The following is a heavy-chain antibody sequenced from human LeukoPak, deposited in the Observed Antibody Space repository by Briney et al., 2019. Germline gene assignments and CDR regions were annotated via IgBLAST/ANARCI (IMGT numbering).Heavy chain of an antibody. CDR2: ISYDGSNK. V-gene: IGHV3-30*18. Sequence: GGSLRLSCVPSGFTFGSAAMHWVRQAPGKGLEWVALISYDGSNKYYADSVKGRFTVSRDNSKNTLYLQMHSLTPEDTAMYYCAKDSYQYASATNWGQGTLVTVSS. CDR3: AKDSYQYASATN. D-gene: IGHD2-2*01. J-gene: IGHJ4*02. CDR1: GFTFGSAA.